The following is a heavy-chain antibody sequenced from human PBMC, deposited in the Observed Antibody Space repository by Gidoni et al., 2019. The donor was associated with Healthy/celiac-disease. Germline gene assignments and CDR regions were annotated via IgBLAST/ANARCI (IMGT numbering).Heavy chain of an antibody. V-gene: IGHV3-30*18. J-gene: IGHJ4*02. Sequence: QVQLVESGGGVVQPGRSLRLSCAGSGFTFSSYGMHWVRQAPGKGLEWVAVISYDGSNKYYADSVKGRFTISRDNSKNTLYLQMNSLRAEDTAVYYCAKDRFRDGYNGGDYWGQGTLVTVSS. CDR1: GFTFSSYG. CDR2: ISYDGSNK. D-gene: IGHD5-12*01. CDR3: AKDRFRDGYNGGDY.